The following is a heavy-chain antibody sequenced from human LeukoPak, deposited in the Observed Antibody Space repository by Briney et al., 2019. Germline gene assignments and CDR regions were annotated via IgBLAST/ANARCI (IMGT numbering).Heavy chain of an antibody. V-gene: IGHV3-48*03. CDR1: GFTFSSYE. CDR2: ISSSGSTI. Sequence: QTGGSLRLSCAASGFTFSSYEMNWVRQAPGKGLEWVSYISSSGSTIYYADSVKGRFTISRDNAKNSLYLQMNSLRAEDTAVYYCARVKNSYGLLSGFRLSALYYMDVGAKGPRSPSP. CDR3: ARVKNSYGLLSGFRLSALYYMDV. D-gene: IGHD5-18*01. J-gene: IGHJ6*03.